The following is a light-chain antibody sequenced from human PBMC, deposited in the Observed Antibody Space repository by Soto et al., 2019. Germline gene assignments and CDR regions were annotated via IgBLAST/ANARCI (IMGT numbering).Light chain of an antibody. CDR3: QHNYYRT. Sequence: HMLQFQSSQSASVGDRVTITCGASQSISTNLKWYQQKPRKATXVLIYAASTLQRGVPSRFSGSGSETDFTLTISSLQHEDSANYYCQHNYYRTFGQGTKVDIK. V-gene: IGKV1-39*01. CDR2: AAS. CDR1: QSISTN. J-gene: IGKJ1*01.